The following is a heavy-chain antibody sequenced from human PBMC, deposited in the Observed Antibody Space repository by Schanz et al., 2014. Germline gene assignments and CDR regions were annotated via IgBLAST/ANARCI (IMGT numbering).Heavy chain of an antibody. D-gene: IGHD2-8*01. Sequence: QVRPVESGGGVVQPGGSLRLSCAASGFTFSTTGMHWVRQAPGKGLVWVTYIRYDGINKYYADSVKGRFTVSRDNAKSTLFLQMDSLRVEDTAVYYCARDPNSVNEIDYWGQGTLVTVSS. J-gene: IGHJ4*02. CDR1: GFTFSTTG. CDR3: ARDPNSVNEIDY. CDR2: IRYDGINK. V-gene: IGHV3-30*02.